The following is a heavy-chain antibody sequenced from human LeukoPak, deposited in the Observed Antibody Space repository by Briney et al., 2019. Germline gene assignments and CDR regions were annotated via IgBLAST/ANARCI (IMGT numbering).Heavy chain of an antibody. CDR1: GGSITSGSYY. Sequence: SETLSLTCTVSGGSITSGSYYWSWIRQPPGKGLEWIGEINHSGSTNYNPSLKSRVTISVDTSKNQFSLKLSSVTAADTAVYYCARNGDYGLDYWGQGTLVTVSS. CDR2: INHSGST. D-gene: IGHD4-17*01. V-gene: IGHV4-39*07. CDR3: ARNGDYGLDY. J-gene: IGHJ4*02.